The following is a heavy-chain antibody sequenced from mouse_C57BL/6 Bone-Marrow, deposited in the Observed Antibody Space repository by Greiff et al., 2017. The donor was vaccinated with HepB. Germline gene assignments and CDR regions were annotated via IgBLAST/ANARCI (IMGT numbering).Heavy chain of an antibody. V-gene: IGHV5-9*01. CDR3: ARHDYDYVWYFDV. D-gene: IGHD2-4*01. CDR1: GFTFSSYT. CDR2: ISGGGGNT. Sequence: EVQGVESGGGLVKPGGSLKLSCAASGFTFSSYTMSWVRQTPEKRLEWVATISGGGGNTYYPDSVKGRFTISRDNAKNTLYLQMSSLRSEDTALYYCARHDYDYVWYFDVWGTGTTVTVSS. J-gene: IGHJ1*03.